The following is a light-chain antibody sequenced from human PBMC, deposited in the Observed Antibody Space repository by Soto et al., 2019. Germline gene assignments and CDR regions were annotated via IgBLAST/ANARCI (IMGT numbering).Light chain of an antibody. V-gene: IGKV3-20*01. Sequence: EIVLTQSPGPLSLSPGEKATLSCRASQSVSSSYLAWYQQKPGQAPRLLIYGASSRATGIPDRFSGSGSGTDFTLTISRLEPEDFAVYYCQQYGSSPTFGQGTRLEI. CDR1: QSVSSSY. CDR2: GAS. J-gene: IGKJ5*01. CDR3: QQYGSSPT.